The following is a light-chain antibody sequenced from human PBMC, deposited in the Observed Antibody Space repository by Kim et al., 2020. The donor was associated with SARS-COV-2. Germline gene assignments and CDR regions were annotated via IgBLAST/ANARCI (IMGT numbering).Light chain of an antibody. J-gene: IGLJ3*02. CDR3: ATWDDSLNGPL. Sequence: GQGVTISCAGSTSDIGSNYVYWYQQLPGTAPKLLIYRNNQRPSGVPDRFSVSKSGTSASLAISGLRPDDEADYYCATWDDSLNGPLFGGGTKLTVL. CDR1: TSDIGSNY. CDR2: RNN. V-gene: IGLV1-47*01.